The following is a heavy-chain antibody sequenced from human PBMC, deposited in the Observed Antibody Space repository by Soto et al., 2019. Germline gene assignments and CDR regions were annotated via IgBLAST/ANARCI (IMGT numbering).Heavy chain of an antibody. CDR2: ISYDGTNK. V-gene: IGHV3-30*18. J-gene: IGHJ6*02. CDR3: VKGRRTEAYGMEV. CDR1: GFTFSSHG. Sequence: QVQLVESGGGVVQPGRSLRLSCAASGFTFSSHGLHWVRQAPSRGLEWVAVISYDGTNKQYGDSVKGRFTISRDDSQNTLYLQMTSLRAEDTAVYYCVKGRRTEAYGMEVWGQGTTVTVSS. D-gene: IGHD2-21*01.